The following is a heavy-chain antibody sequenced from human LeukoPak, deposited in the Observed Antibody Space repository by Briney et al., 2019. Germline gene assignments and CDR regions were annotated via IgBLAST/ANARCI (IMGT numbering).Heavy chain of an antibody. J-gene: IGHJ4*02. CDR1: GMTLSITS. V-gene: IGHV3-48*04. Sequence: KSGGSLRLSCAASGMTLSITSMNWVRQAPGKGLEWISYIDKSGDPIYYADSVKGRFTISRDIARNSLFLQMNSLRAEDTAVYFCADNLSRWGQGTLVTVSS. D-gene: IGHD1-1*01. CDR3: ADNLSR. CDR2: IDKSGDPI.